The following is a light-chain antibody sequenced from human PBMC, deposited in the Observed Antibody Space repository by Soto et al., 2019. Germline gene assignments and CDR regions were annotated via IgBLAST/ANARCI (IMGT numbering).Light chain of an antibody. Sequence: QSLLPQPASVPGSPGQSVTISCTGTSSDVGNYNRVSWYQQAPGTAPKLMIHGVSNRPSGVPDRFSGSKSGNTASLTISGLQAEDEADYYCSLYTNSNTYVFGTGTKVTV. CDR1: SSDVGNYNR. J-gene: IGLJ1*01. CDR3: SLYTNSNTYV. V-gene: IGLV2-18*01. CDR2: GVS.